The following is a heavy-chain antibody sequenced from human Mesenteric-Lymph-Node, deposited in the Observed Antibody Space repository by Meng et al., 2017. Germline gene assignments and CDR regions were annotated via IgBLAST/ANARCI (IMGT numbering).Heavy chain of an antibody. V-gene: IGHV3-23*01. J-gene: IGHJ2*01. Sequence: GGSLRLSCAASGFTFSSYAMSWVRQAPGKGLEWVATISKNSDRMFYADSVQGRFTISRDNSKNTVYLQMNGLRAEDTAVYYCAKYHDSSGYYGRAGYFDLWGRGTLVTVSS. CDR2: ISKNSDRM. CDR3: AKYHDSSGYYGRAGYFDL. D-gene: IGHD3-22*01. CDR1: GFTFSSYA.